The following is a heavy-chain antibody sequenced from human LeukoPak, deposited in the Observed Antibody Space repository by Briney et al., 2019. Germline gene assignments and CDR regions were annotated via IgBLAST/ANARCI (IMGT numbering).Heavy chain of an antibody. Sequence: GGSLEISGQGSGSLFTSYWIGWAGRLPGKGLEGMGVIYPSESDTRYSPSFQGQVTISADKSISTAYLQWSSLKASDTAMYYCARRRGPDYYYGMDVWGQGTTVTVSS. D-gene: IGHD5-12*01. CDR3: ARRRGPDYYYGMDV. J-gene: IGHJ6*02. CDR1: GSLFTSYW. CDR2: IYPSESDT. V-gene: IGHV5-51*01.